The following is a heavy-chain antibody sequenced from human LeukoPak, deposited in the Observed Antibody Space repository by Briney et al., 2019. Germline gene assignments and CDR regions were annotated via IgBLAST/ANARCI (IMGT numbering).Heavy chain of an antibody. J-gene: IGHJ4*02. CDR3: AREVGATLDY. D-gene: IGHD1-26*01. V-gene: IGHV3-30*04. CDR2: ISYDGSNK. Sequence: PGGSLRLSCAASGFTFSSYAMHWVRRAPGKGLEWVAVISYDGSNKYYAGSVKGRFTISRDNSKNTLYLQMNSLRAEDTAVYYCAREVGATLDYWGQGTLVTVSS. CDR1: GFTFSSYA.